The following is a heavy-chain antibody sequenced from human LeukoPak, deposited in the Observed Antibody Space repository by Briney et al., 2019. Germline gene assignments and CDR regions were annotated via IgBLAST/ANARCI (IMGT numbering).Heavy chain of an antibody. CDR2: IYHSGST. J-gene: IGHJ5*02. D-gene: IGHD3-22*01. Sequence: SETLSLTCAVSGYSISSGYYWGWIRQPPGKGLEWIGSIYHSGSTYYNPSLKSRVTISVDTSKNQFSLKLSSVSAADTAVYYCARHGNYYDTSQSDPWGQGTLVTVSS. CDR1: GYSISSGYY. V-gene: IGHV4-38-2*01. CDR3: ARHGNYYDTSQSDP.